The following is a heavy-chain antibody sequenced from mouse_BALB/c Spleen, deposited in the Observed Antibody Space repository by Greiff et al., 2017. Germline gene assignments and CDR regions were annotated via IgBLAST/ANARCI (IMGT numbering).Heavy chain of an antibody. CDR3: TRPGRDWYFDV. V-gene: IGHV6-6*02. CDR2: IRLKSNNYAT. J-gene: IGHJ1*01. CDR1: GFTFSNYW. D-gene: IGHD4-1*01. Sequence: EVQLVESGGGLVQPGGSMKLSCVASGFTFSNYWMNWVRQSPEKGLEWVAEIRLKSNNYATHYAESVKGRFTISRDDSKSSVYLQMNNLRAEDTGIYYCTRPGRDWYFDVWGAGTMVTVSS.